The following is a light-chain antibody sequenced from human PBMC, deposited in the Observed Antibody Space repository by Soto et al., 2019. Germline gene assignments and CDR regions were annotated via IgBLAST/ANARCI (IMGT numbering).Light chain of an antibody. CDR1: QRITT. Sequence: EIVMTQSPATLSLSPGERATLSCRASQRITTVAWYQQKPGQAPRLLIYDASNRVTGIPARFSGSGSGTDFTLTISSLQPADFAIYYCQQRIIWPLTFGGGTKVDIK. J-gene: IGKJ4*01. V-gene: IGKV3-11*01. CDR2: DAS. CDR3: QQRIIWPLT.